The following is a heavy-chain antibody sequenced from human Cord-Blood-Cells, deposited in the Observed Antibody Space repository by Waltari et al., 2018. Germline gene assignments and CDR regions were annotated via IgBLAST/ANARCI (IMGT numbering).Heavy chain of an antibody. CDR1: GGSISSYY. Sequence: QVQLQESGPGLVKPSETLSLTCTVPGGSISSYYWSWIRQPPGKGLEWIGYIYYSGRTNYHPSLKSRVTISVDTSKNQFSLKLSSVTAADTAVYYCARVPYGDYEGDGDYWGQGTLVTVSS. CDR3: ARVPYGDYEGDGDY. V-gene: IGHV4-59*01. CDR2: IYYSGRT. D-gene: IGHD4-17*01. J-gene: IGHJ4*02.